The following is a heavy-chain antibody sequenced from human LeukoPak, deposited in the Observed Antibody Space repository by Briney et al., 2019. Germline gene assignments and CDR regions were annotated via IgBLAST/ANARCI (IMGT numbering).Heavy chain of an antibody. D-gene: IGHD3-10*01. V-gene: IGHV3-48*03. Sequence: GGSLRLSCAASGFTFSRHEMHWVRQGPGKELEWISYITTSGSNTIYADSVRGRFTISRDNAKNSLYLQMNSLRADDTAVYYCAREGASGSGSFAFDIWGQGTMVTVSA. J-gene: IGHJ3*02. CDR3: AREGASGSGSFAFDI. CDR2: ITTSGSNT. CDR1: GFTFSRHE.